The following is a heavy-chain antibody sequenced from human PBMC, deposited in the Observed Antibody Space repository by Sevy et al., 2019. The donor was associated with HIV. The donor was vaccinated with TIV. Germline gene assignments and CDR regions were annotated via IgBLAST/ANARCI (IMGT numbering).Heavy chain of an antibody. CDR2: IKQGGSET. D-gene: IGHD3-9*01. CDR3: ARCQPDNYFHDGAVYYGLLFDH. Sequence: VGSLRLSCAASGFTFGDYWLTWVRQVPGKGLEWVANIKQGGSETYYADSVKGGFSISRDNAKNSLYLQLNSLRAEETAVYYCARCQPDNYFHDGAVYYGLLFDHWGQGALVTVSS. CDR1: GFTFGDYW. V-gene: IGHV3-7*01. J-gene: IGHJ4*02.